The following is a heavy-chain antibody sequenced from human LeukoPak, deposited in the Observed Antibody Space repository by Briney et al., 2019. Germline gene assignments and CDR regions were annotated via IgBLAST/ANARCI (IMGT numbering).Heavy chain of an antibody. CDR1: GFTFSDYY. CDR3: ARDAGYCSSTSCYVGMDV. D-gene: IGHD2-2*03. V-gene: IGHV3-11*04. J-gene: IGHJ6*02. CDR2: ISSSGSTI. Sequence: GGSLRLSCAASGFTFSDYYMSWIRQAPGKGLEWVSYISSSGSTIYYADSVKGRFTISRDNAKNSLYLQTNSLRAEDTAVYYCARDAGYCSSTSCYVGMDVWGQGTTVTVSS.